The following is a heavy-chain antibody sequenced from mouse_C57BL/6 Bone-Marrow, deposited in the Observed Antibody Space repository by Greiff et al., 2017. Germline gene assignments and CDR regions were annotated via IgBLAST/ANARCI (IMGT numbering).Heavy chain of an antibody. D-gene: IGHD2-3*01. CDR2: IDPSDSET. Sequence: QVQLKQPGAELVRPGSSVKLSCKASGYTFTSYWMHWVKQRPIQGLEWIGNIDPSDSETHYNQKFKDKATLTVDKSSSTAYMRLSSLTSEDSAVYYCASLYDGYYAPFDYWGQGTTLTVSS. V-gene: IGHV1-52*01. J-gene: IGHJ2*01. CDR3: ASLYDGYYAPFDY. CDR1: GYTFTSYW.